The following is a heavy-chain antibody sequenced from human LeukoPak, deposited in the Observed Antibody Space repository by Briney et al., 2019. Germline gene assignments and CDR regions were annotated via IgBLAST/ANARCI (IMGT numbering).Heavy chain of an antibody. CDR1: GFAFSSYA. D-gene: IGHD3-22*01. Sequence: GGSLRLSCAASGFAFSSYAMSWVRQAPGKGLEWVSAISGSGGSTYYADSVKGRFTISRDNSKNTLYLQMNSLRAEDTAVYYCAKNTYYYDSSVNDFWGQGTLVTVSS. CDR3: AKNTYYYDSSVNDF. CDR2: ISGSGGST. V-gene: IGHV3-23*01. J-gene: IGHJ4*02.